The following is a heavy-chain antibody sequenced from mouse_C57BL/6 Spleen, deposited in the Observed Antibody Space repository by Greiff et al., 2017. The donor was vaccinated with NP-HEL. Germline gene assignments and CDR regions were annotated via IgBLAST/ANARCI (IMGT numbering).Heavy chain of an antibody. CDR1: GFTFSSYG. CDR3: ARHDYYGSSFYFDY. V-gene: IGHV5-6*01. J-gene: IGHJ2*01. D-gene: IGHD1-1*01. CDR2: ISSGGSYT. Sequence: EVQVVESGGDLVKPGGSLKLSCAASGFTFSSYGMSWVRQTPDKRLEWVATISSGGSYTYYPDSVKGRFTISRDNAKNTLYLQMSSLKSEDTAMYYCARHDYYGSSFYFDYWGQGTTLTGSS.